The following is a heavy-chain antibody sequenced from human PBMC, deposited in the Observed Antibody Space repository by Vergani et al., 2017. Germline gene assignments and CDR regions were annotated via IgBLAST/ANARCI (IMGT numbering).Heavy chain of an antibody. V-gene: IGHV4-39*07. CDR3: ARPKYSGSYYRHWYFDL. CDR1: GGSISSSSYY. D-gene: IGHD1-26*01. Sequence: QLQLQESGPGLVKPSETLSLTCTVSGGSISSSSYYWGWIRRPPGKGLEWIGSIYYSGSTNYNPSLKSRVTISVDTSKNQFSLKLSSVTAADTAVYYCARPKYSGSYYRHWYFDLWGRGTLVTVSS. J-gene: IGHJ2*01. CDR2: IYYSGST.